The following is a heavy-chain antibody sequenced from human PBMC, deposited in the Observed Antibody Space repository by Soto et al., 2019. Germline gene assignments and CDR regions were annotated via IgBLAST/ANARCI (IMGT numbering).Heavy chain of an antibody. CDR1: GYTFTSYG. D-gene: IGHD1-20*01. CDR2: ISGYNGNI. V-gene: IGHV1-18*01. Sequence: GASVKVSCKTSGYTFTSYGISWVRQAPGQGLEWMGWISGYNGNINYAQKVQGRVSMTTDTSTSTAYMDLRSLRSDDSAVYYCARVGIGIYYYAGMDVWGQGTTVTVSS. CDR3: ARVGIGIYYYAGMDV. J-gene: IGHJ6*02.